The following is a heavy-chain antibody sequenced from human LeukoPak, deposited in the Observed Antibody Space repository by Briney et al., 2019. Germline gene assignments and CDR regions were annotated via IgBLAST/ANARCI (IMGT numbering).Heavy chain of an antibody. D-gene: IGHD1-26*01. CDR1: GYTFTSYY. CDR2: INPSGGST. Sequence: ASVKVSCKASGYTFTSYYMHWVRQAPGQGLEWMGIINPSGGSTSYAQKFQGRVTMTRDTSTSTVYMELNSLRSEDTAVYYCATLVGATGGMDVWGQGTTVTVSS. CDR3: ATLVGATGGMDV. V-gene: IGHV1-46*01. J-gene: IGHJ6*02.